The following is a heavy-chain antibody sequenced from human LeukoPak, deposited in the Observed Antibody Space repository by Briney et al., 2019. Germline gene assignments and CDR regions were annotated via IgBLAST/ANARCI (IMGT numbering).Heavy chain of an antibody. Sequence: SVKVSCKASGGTFSRYAISWVRQAPGQGLEWMGGIIPIFGTANYAQKFQGRVTITTDESTSTAYMELSSLRSEDTAVYYCARDRKGYSYGDMGYWGQGTLVTVSS. CDR1: GGTFSRYA. CDR2: IIPIFGTA. V-gene: IGHV1-69*05. CDR3: ARDRKGYSYGDMGY. D-gene: IGHD5-18*01. J-gene: IGHJ4*02.